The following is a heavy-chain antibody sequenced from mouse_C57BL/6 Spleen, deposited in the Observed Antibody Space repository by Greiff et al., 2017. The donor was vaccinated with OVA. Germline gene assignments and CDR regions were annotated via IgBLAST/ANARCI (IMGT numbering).Heavy chain of an antibody. D-gene: IGHD2-3*01. CDR2: IYPGDGAT. J-gene: IGHJ2*01. CDR3: ASHDGYYYFDY. Sequence: QVQLQQSGAELVKPGASVKISCKASGYAFSSYWMNWVKQRPGKGLEWIGQIYPGDGATNYNGKLKGKATLTADKSSSPADMQLSSLTSEDSAVYFCASHDGYYYFDYWGQGTTLTVSS. V-gene: IGHV1-80*01. CDR1: GYAFSSYW.